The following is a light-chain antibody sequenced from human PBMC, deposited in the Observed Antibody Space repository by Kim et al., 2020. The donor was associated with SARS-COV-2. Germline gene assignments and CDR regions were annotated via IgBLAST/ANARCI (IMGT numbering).Light chain of an antibody. Sequence: QRVTLSCTGSHSNIVANYNVNCYQQLHGRAPTGLIPDNINRPSGVPDRCSGSKSGTSASLAIAGLRADDEGDYYCQSYDRSLSAWVFGGGTQLTVL. J-gene: IGLJ3*02. V-gene: IGLV1-40*01. CDR3: QSYDRSLSAWV. CDR1: HSNIVANYN. CDR2: DNI.